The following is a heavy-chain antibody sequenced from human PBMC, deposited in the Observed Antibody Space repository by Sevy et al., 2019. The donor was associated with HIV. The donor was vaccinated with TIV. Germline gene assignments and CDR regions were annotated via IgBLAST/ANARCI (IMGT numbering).Heavy chain of an antibody. D-gene: IGHD3-3*01. CDR3: ARDPRVRLTIFGGYNWFDP. CDR2: ISSSGSTI. CDR1: GFTFSDYY. Sequence: GGSLRLSCAASGFTFSDYYMSWIRQAPGKGLEWVSYISSSGSTIYYADSVKGRFTISRDNAKNSLYLQMNSLRAEDTAVYYCARDPRVRLTIFGGYNWFDPWGQGTLVTVSS. V-gene: IGHV3-11*01. J-gene: IGHJ5*02.